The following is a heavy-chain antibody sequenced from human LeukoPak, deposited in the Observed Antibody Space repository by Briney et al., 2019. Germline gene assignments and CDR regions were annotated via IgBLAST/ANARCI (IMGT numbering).Heavy chain of an antibody. CDR1: GYTFTGYY. D-gene: IGHD1-14*01. CDR3: ARTGDFDY. J-gene: IGHJ4*02. V-gene: IGHV1-2*02. CDR2: INANSGGT. Sequence: GASVKVPCKASGYTFTGYYMHWVRQAPGQGLEWMGWINANSGGTKYAQKSQGRVTMTRDTSMNTAYVELSRLISDDTAVYYCARTGDFDYWGQGTLVTVSS.